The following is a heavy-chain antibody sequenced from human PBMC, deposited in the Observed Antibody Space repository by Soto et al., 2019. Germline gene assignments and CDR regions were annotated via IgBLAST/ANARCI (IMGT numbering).Heavy chain of an antibody. V-gene: IGHV4-59*08. CDR1: GGSISSYY. CDR3: ARQSSGGWFDP. J-gene: IGHJ5*02. D-gene: IGHD6-6*01. CDR2: IYYSGST. Sequence: QVQLQESGPGLVKPSETLSLTCTVSGGSISSYYWSWIRQPPGKGLEWIGYIYYSGSTNYNPSLKSRVTISVDTSKNQFSLKLSSVTAADTAVYYCARQSSGGWFDPWGQGTLVTVSS.